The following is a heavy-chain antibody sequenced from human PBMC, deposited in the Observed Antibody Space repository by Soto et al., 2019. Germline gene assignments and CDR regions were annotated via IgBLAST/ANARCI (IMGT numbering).Heavy chain of an antibody. J-gene: IGHJ4*02. CDR2: ISWDGGST. V-gene: IGHV3-43*01. Sequence: EVQLVESGGVVVQPGGSLRLSCAASGFTFDDYTMPWVRQAPGKGLEWVSLISWDGGSTYYEDSVKGRFTISRYNSKNTLDLQMNSLRAEATALYYCAKNYIPVHSSRWYSGLDYWGQGTLVTVPS. D-gene: IGHD6-13*01. CDR3: AKNYIPVHSSRWYSGLDY. CDR1: GFTFDDYT.